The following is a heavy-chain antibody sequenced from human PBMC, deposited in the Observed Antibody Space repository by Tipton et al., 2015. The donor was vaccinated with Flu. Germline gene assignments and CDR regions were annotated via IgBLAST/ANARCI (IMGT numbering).Heavy chain of an antibody. CDR1: GGSISSSSYY. J-gene: IGHJ5*02. D-gene: IGHD2/OR15-2a*01. CDR2: IYYSGST. Sequence: TLSLNCTVSGGSISSSSYYWGWIRQPPGKGLEWIGSIYYSGSTYYNPSLKSRVTISVDTSKNQFSLKLSSVTAADTAVYYCARVATLDVPFDPWGQGTLVTVSS. V-gene: IGHV4-39*07. CDR3: ARVATLDVPFDP.